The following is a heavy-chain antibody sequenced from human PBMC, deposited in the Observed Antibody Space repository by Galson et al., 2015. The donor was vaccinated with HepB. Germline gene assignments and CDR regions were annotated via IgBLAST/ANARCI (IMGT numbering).Heavy chain of an antibody. Sequence: SLRLSCAASGFTFSDYYMSWIRQAPGKGPEWVSYISSSDNTRCYADSVKGRFTISRDNAKNSLYLQMNSLRVEDTAVYYCARAALGWFDPWGQGTLVTVSS. CDR1: GFTFSDYY. J-gene: IGHJ5*02. CDR3: ARAALGWFDP. CDR2: ISSSDNTR. V-gene: IGHV3-11*01. D-gene: IGHD6-25*01.